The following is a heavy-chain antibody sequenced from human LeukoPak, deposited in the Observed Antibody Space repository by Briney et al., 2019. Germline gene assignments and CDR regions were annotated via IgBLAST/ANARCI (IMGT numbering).Heavy chain of an antibody. CDR1: GYTFASDSISG. Sequence: ASVKVSCKASGYTFASDSISGISWVRQAPGQGLERMGWINPYNGNTKYAQKFQGRVTLTTDTSTSTAYMELRGLRSDDTAVYYCARKLVFDYWGQGTLVTVSS. V-gene: IGHV1-18*04. CDR3: ARKLVFDY. CDR2: INPYNGNT. J-gene: IGHJ4*02. D-gene: IGHD1-1*01.